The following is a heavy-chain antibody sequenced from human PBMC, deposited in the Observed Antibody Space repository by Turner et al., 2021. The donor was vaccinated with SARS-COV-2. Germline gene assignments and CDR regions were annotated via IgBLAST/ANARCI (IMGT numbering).Heavy chain of an antibody. V-gene: IGHV3-53*01. Sequence: EVQLVESGGGCTQPGGSLRLPCAASGFTVSSNYMSWVRQAPGKRLEWVSVIYSRGSTFYADSVKGRFTITRDNSKNNLDLQMNSLRAEKTAVYYCARDLGGLRFDYWGQGTLVTVSS. CDR3: ARDLGGLRFDY. J-gene: IGHJ4*02. CDR2: IYSRGST. CDR1: GFTVSSNY. D-gene: IGHD2-15*01.